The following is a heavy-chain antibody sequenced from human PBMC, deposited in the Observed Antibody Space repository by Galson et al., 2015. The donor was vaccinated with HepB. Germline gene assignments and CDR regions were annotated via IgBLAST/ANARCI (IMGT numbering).Heavy chain of an antibody. CDR1: GFTFSDYA. D-gene: IGHD6-6*01. CDR3: ARGGILARPDY. V-gene: IGHV3-33*01. CDR2: IYYGGSL. Sequence: SLRLSCAASGFTFSDYAMHWVRQSPGKGLEWVTIIYYGGSLYSDSVKGRFTISRDDSKNTLYLQINSLTDEDTAVYFCARGGILARPDYWGQGTLVTVSS. J-gene: IGHJ4*02.